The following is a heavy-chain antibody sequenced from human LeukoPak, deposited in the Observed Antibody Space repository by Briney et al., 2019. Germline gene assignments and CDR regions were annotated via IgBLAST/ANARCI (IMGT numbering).Heavy chain of an antibody. Sequence: GSLRLSCAASGFTFSSYAMSWVRQAPGKGLEWIGEINHSGSTNYNPSLKSRVTISVDTSKNQFSLKLSSVTAADTAVYYCARARSLDYWGQGTLVTVSS. CDR2: INHSGST. V-gene: IGHV4-34*01. CDR1: GFTFSSYA. J-gene: IGHJ4*02. CDR3: ARARSLDY.